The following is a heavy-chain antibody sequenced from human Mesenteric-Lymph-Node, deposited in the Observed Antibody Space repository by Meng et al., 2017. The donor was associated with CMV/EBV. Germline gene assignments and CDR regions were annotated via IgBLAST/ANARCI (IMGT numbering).Heavy chain of an antibody. CDR1: GFRFSSYW. CDR3: ARATVTTRWDYYYYGMDV. V-gene: IGHV3-74*01. D-gene: IGHD4-17*01. CDR2: INSDETRT. Sequence: GESLKISCAASGFRFSSYWMHWVRQAPGKGLVWVSRINSDETRTTYADSVKGRFTISRDNAKNTLYLQMNSLRAEDTAVYYCARATVTTRWDYYYYGMDVWGQGTTVTVSS. J-gene: IGHJ6*02.